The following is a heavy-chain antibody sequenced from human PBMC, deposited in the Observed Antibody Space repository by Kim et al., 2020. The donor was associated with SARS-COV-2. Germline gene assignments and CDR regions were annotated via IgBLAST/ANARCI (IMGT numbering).Heavy chain of an antibody. Sequence: GESLKISCKGSGYSFTSYWISWVRQMPGKGLEWMGRIDPSDSYTNYSPSFQGHVTISADKSISTAYLQWSSLKASDTAMYYCARARITMVRGAMPDYWGQGTLVTVSS. CDR1: GYSFTSYW. D-gene: IGHD3-10*01. V-gene: IGHV5-10-1*01. CDR2: IDPSDSYT. J-gene: IGHJ4*02. CDR3: ARARITMVRGAMPDY.